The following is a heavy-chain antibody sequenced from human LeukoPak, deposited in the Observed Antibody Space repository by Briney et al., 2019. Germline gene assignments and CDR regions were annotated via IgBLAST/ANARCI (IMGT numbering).Heavy chain of an antibody. V-gene: IGHV3-21*01. CDR1: GFTFSSYS. CDR2: ISSSSSYI. J-gene: IGHJ6*03. Sequence: GGSLRLSCAASGFTFSSYSMNWVRQAPGKGLEWVSSISSSSSYIYYADSVKGRFTISRDSAKNLLYLQMNSLRAEDTAVYYCARDENHYYYMDVWGKGTTVTVSS. CDR3: ARDENHYYYMDV. D-gene: IGHD1-14*01.